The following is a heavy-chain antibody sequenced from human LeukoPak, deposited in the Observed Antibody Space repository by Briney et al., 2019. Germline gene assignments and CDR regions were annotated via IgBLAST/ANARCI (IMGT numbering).Heavy chain of an antibody. V-gene: IGHV4-34*01. CDR2: INHSGST. J-gene: IGHJ4*02. Sequence: SETLSLTCAVYGGSFSGYYWSWIRQPPGKGLEWIGEINHSGSTNYNPSLKSRVTISVDTSKNQFSLKLSFVTAADTAVYYCARAGVVTMVRGVISYWGQGTLVTVSS. CDR3: ARAGVVTMVRGVISY. D-gene: IGHD3-10*01. CDR1: GGSFSGYY.